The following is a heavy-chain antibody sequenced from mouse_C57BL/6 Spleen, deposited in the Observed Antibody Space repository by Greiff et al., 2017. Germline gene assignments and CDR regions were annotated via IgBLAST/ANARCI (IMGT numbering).Heavy chain of an antibody. CDR1: GFTFSDYG. D-gene: IGHD1-1*01. J-gene: IGHJ4*01. V-gene: IGHV5-17*01. Sequence: VQLKESGGGLVKPGGSLKLSCAASGFTFSDYGMHWVRQAPEKGLEWVAYISSGSSNIYYADTVKGRFTISRDNAKNTLFLQMTSLSSEDTAMYYCARRYGSSPYAMDYWGQGTSVTVSS. CDR3: ARRYGSSPYAMDY. CDR2: ISSGSSNI.